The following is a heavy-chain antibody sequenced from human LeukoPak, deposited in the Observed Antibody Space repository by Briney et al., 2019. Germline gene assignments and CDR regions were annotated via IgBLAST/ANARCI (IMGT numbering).Heavy chain of an antibody. CDR3: AKDHTYYDSPHAFDM. CDR2: MSRSGGST. V-gene: IGHV3-23*01. CDR1: GFTFSSYA. Sequence: GGSLRLSCAASGFTFSSYAMSWVRQAPGKGLEWVSGMSRSGGSTYYADSVKGRFTIPRDNSKNTLNLQMSSLRGEDTAVYYCAKDHTYYDSPHAFDMWGQGTMVTVSS. J-gene: IGHJ3*02. D-gene: IGHD3-22*01.